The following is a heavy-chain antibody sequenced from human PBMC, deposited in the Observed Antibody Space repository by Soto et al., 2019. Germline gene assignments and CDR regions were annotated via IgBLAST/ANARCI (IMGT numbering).Heavy chain of an antibody. CDR3: ARVGNGITMVRRVTADY. J-gene: IGHJ4*02. V-gene: IGHV1-18*01. CDR1: GYTFTSYG. D-gene: IGHD3-10*01. Sequence: QVQLVQSGAEVKKPGASVKVSCKASGYTFTSYGISWVRQAPGQGLEWMGWISAYNGNTNYAQKFQGRVTMTTDTPTSTAYMGLRSLRSDVTAVYYCARVGNGITMVRRVTADYWGQGTLVTVSP. CDR2: ISAYNGNT.